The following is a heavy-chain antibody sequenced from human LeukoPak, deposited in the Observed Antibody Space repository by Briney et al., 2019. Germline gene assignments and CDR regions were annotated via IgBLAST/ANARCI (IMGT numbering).Heavy chain of an antibody. CDR1: GFTVSSNY. CDR3: ARDSSSWTGCYYYGMDV. CDR2: IYSGGST. Sequence: PGGSLRLSCAASGFTVSSNYMSWVRQAPEKGLEWVSVIYSGGSTYYADSVKGRFTISRDNSKNTLYLQMNSLRAEDTAVYYCARDSSSWTGCYYYGMDVWGQGTTVTVSS. J-gene: IGHJ6*02. D-gene: IGHD6-13*01. V-gene: IGHV3-66*01.